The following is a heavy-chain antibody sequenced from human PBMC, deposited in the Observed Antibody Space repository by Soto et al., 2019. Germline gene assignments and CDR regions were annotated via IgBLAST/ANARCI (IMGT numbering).Heavy chain of an antibody. CDR1: GFTFSDYY. Sequence: GGSQRLSCATSGFTFSDYYMSWIRQAPGKGLEWVSYIVTRGNTKYYEDSVRVRFPISRDHDKDSLYLPRNSLRADNPAVYYCARDGTEYCSEYCSYWGQEIPDTVSS. V-gene: IGHV3-11*01. CDR2: IVTRGNTK. J-gene: IGHJ4*02. CDR3: ARDGTEYCSEYCSY. D-gene: IGHD2-15*01.